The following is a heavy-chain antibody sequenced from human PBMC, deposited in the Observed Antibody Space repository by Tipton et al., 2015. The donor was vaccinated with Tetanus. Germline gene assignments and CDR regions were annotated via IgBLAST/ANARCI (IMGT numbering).Heavy chain of an antibody. D-gene: IGHD6-13*01. J-gene: IGHJ4*02. CDR3: AGVTAQRTELYFDH. CDR1: GDSVSSNTMA. CDR2: INSGST. V-gene: IGHV4-61*01. Sequence: GLVKPSQTLSLTCAISGDSVSSNTMAWNWIRQPPGKGLEWIGYINSGSTHYNPSLKSRVTISMDRSKNQISLQLTSVTAADTAVYFCAGVTAQRTELYFDHWGQGTLVTVSS.